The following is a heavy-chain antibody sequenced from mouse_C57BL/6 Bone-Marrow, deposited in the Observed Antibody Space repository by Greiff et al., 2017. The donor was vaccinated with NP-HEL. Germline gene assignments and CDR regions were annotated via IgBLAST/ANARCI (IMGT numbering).Heavy chain of an antibody. D-gene: IGHD2-3*01. Sequence: DVMLVESGEGLVKPGGSLKLSCAASGFTFSSYAMSWVRQTPEKRLEWVAYISSGGDYIYYADTVKGRFTISRDNARNTLYLQMSSLKSEDTAMYYCTRDYDLYYFDYWGQGTTLTVSS. CDR3: TRDYDLYYFDY. V-gene: IGHV5-9-1*02. CDR1: GFTFSSYA. J-gene: IGHJ2*01. CDR2: ISSGGDYI.